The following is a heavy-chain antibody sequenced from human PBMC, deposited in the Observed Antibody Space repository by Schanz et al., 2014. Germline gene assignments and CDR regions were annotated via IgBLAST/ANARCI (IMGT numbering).Heavy chain of an antibody. J-gene: IGHJ4*02. D-gene: IGHD3-22*01. CDR1: GFTFSSYA. CDR3: AKVWGSDYFYPFDY. V-gene: IGHV3-30*04. Sequence: QVQLVESGGGVVQPGRSLRLSCAASGFTFSSYAMHWVRQAPGKGLEWVALISYDGNNKYYADSVKGRFTISRDNSKNTLYLQMSSLRAEDTAVYYCAKVWGSDYFYPFDYWGQGTLVTVSS. CDR2: ISYDGNNK.